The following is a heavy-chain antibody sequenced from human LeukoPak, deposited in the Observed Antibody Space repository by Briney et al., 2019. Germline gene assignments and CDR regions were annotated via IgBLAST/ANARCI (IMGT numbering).Heavy chain of an antibody. V-gene: IGHV3-30*18. J-gene: IGHJ4*02. Sequence: RRSLRLSCAASGFTFSSYGMHWVRQAPGKGLEWVAVISYDGSNKYYADSVKGRFTISRDNSKNTLYLQMNSLRAEDTAVYYCAKDPPLGCSGGSCYSVAGDYWGQGTLVTV. D-gene: IGHD2-15*01. CDR3: AKDPPLGCSGGSCYSVAGDY. CDR1: GFTFSSYG. CDR2: ISYDGSNK.